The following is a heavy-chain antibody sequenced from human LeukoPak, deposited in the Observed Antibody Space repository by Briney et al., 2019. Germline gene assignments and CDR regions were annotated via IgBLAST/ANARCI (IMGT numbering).Heavy chain of an antibody. CDR1: GGTFSSYA. CDR2: IIPILGIA. J-gene: IGHJ4*02. V-gene: IGHV1-69*04. D-gene: IGHD5-12*01. Sequence: GSSVKVSCKASGGTFSSYAISWVRQAPGQGLEWMGRIIPILGIANYAQKFQGRATITADKSTSTAYMELSSLRSEDTAVYYCARDKGGYDELDYWGQGTLVTVSS. CDR3: ARDKGGYDELDY.